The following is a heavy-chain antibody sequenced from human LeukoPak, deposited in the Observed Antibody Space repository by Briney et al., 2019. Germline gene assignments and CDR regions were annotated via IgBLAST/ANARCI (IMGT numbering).Heavy chain of an antibody. CDR3: AGGSRTYGDYDY. V-gene: IGHV3-23*01. CDR1: GFTFSSYA. Sequence: GGSLRLSCAASGFTFSSYAMSWVRQAPGKGLEWVSAISSSGGTTYYADPVKGRFTISRDNSKNTLYLQMDSLRAEDTALYYCAGGSRTYGDYDYWGQGTLVTVSS. CDR2: ISSSGGTT. J-gene: IGHJ4*02. D-gene: IGHD4-17*01.